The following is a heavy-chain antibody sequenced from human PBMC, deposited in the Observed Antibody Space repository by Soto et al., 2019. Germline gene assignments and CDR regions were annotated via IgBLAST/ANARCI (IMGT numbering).Heavy chain of an antibody. J-gene: IGHJ6*02. CDR2: IYWDDDK. Sequence: QITLKESGPTLVKPTQTLTLTCTFSGFSLTSSGVAVGWIRQPPGKALEWLGLIYWDDDKRYSPSLKSRLTITKVTSKNQVVLSMTNMDPVDTATYYCARPRHKDFGMDVWGQGTTVTVSS. CDR3: ARPRHKDFGMDV. V-gene: IGHV2-5*02. CDR1: GFSLTSSGVA.